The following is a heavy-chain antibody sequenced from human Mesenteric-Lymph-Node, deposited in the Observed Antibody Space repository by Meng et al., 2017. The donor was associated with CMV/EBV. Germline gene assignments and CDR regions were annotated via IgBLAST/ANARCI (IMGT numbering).Heavy chain of an antibody. CDR1: GGTFSTYA. CDR2: IIPMFGTP. V-gene: IGHV1-69*05. Sequence: SVKVSCKASGGTFSTYAINWVRQAPGHGLEWMGGIIPMFGTPKYAQKFQGRVTITTDESTSTAFMELSSLRSEDTAVYYCAILPRDEMATPYWGQGTLVT. D-gene: IGHD5-24*01. CDR3: AILPRDEMATPY. J-gene: IGHJ4*02.